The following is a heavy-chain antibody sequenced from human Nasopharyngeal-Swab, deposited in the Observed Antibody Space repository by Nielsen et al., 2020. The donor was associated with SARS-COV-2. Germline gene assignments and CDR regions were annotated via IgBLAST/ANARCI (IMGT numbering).Heavy chain of an antibody. CDR1: GGSFSDYN. Sequence: SETLSLTCAVSGGSFSDYNWSWIRQPPGKGLEWIGNIYHSGRTDYNPSLKSRVTISVDTSKNQFSLKLSSVTAADTAVYYCARDYCSSTSCYGPSYYYGMDVWGQGTTVTVSS. CDR3: ARDYCSSTSCYGPSYYYGMDV. J-gene: IGHJ6*02. CDR2: IYHSGRT. D-gene: IGHD2-2*01. V-gene: IGHV4-34*01.